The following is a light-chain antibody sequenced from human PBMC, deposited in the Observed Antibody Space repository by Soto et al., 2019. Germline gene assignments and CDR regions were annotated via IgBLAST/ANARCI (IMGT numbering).Light chain of an antibody. CDR3: QQYYSTPDT. V-gene: IGKV3-20*01. CDR1: QSVRSNY. Sequence: EIVLTQSPGTLSLSPGERATLSCRASQSVRSNYLAWYQQKPGQAPRLLIYWASTRESGVPDRFSGSGSGTDFTLTISSLQAEDVAVYYCQQYYSTPDTFGQGTKVEIK. CDR2: WAS. J-gene: IGKJ1*01.